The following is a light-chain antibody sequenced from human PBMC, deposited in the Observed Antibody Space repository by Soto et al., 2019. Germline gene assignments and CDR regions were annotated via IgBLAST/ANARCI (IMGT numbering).Light chain of an antibody. CDR3: QQRSNWPAN. V-gene: IGKV3-11*01. Sequence: EIVMTQSPATLSVSPGERATLSCRASQTVSSNLAWYQQKPGQPPRLLIYGASNRATGIPARFSGSGSGTDFTLTISNLEPEDFAVYYCQQRSNWPANFGQGTRLEIK. J-gene: IGKJ5*01. CDR2: GAS. CDR1: QTVSSN.